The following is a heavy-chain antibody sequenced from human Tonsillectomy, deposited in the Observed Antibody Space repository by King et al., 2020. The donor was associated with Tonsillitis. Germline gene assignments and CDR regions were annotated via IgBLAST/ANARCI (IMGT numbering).Heavy chain of an antibody. CDR2: TFYTGYT. D-gene: IGHD1-26*01. J-gene: IGHJ4*02. V-gene: IGHV4-59*01. CDR3: ASRRDGGSYFE. CDR1: GDSISNYY. Sequence: QLQESGPGLVKPSETLSLTCTVSGDSISNYYWSWIRQPPGKGLEWIGYTFYTGYTNYNPSLKSRVTILEDSPKNQFSLRLGSVTAADTAVYFCASRRDGGSYFEGGQGILVTV.